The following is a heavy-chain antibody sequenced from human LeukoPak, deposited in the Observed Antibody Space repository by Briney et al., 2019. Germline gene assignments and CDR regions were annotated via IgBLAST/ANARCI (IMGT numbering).Heavy chain of an antibody. Sequence: GGSLRLSCAASGFTFSSYWMSWVRQAPGKGLEWVANIKQDGSEKYYVDSVKGRFTISRDNAKNSLYLQMNSLRAEDTAVYYCARVGYDILTGLTQYYYYYMDVWGKGTTVTVSS. V-gene: IGHV3-7*01. CDR2: IKQDGSEK. CDR3: ARVGYDILTGLTQYYYYYMDV. D-gene: IGHD3-9*01. CDR1: GFTFSSYW. J-gene: IGHJ6*03.